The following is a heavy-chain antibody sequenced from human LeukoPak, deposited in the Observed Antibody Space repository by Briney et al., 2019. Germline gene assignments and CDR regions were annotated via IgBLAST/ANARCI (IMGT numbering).Heavy chain of an antibody. CDR3: ARDPLYGDYFDY. CDR1: GGSISSYY. D-gene: IGHD4-17*01. CDR2: IYTSGRT. V-gene: IGHV4-4*07. Sequence: SETLSLTCTVSGGSISSYYWSWIRQPAGKGLEWIGRIYTSGRTNYNPSLKSRVTMSVDTSKNQSSLKLSSVTAADTAVYYCARDPLYGDYFDYWGQGTLVTVSS. J-gene: IGHJ4*02.